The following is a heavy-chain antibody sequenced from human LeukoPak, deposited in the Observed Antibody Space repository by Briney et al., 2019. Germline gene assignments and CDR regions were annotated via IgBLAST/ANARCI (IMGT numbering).Heavy chain of an antibody. CDR2: ISAYNGNT. D-gene: IGHD3-22*01. Sequence: ASVKVSCKASGYTFTSYVISWVRQAPGQGLEWMGWISAYNGNTNYAQKLQGRVTMTTDTSTSTAYMELRSLRSDDTAVYYCARDVRGYYYDSSGYLPLFDYWGQGTLVTVSS. CDR1: GYTFTSYV. V-gene: IGHV1-18*01. J-gene: IGHJ4*02. CDR3: ARDVRGYYYDSSGYLPLFDY.